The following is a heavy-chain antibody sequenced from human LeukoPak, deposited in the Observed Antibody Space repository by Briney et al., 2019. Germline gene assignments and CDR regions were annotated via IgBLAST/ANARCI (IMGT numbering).Heavy chain of an antibody. J-gene: IGHJ3*02. Sequence: PGRSLRLSCAASGFTFSSYAMHWVRQAPGRGLEWVAVISYDGSNKYYADSVKGRFTISRDNAKNSLYLQMNSLRAEDTAVYYCARAVYYAFDIWGQGTMVTVSS. CDR2: ISYDGSNK. D-gene: IGHD1-14*01. V-gene: IGHV3-30-3*01. CDR3: ARAVYYAFDI. CDR1: GFTFSSYA.